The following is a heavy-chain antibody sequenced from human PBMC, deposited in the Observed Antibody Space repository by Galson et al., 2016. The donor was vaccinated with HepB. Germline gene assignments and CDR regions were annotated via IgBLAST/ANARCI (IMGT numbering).Heavy chain of an antibody. V-gene: IGHV3-48*02. CDR2: ITSGYTI. J-gene: IGHJ4*02. Sequence: SLRLSCAASGFTFSSYSMNWVRQTPGKGLEWVSYITSGYTIYYADSVKGRFTISRDNAKNSLYLQMNSLRDEDTAMYYCARVTTPFLNCDSWGQGTLVTVSS. CDR1: GFTFSSYS. D-gene: IGHD4-11*01. CDR3: ARVTTPFLNCDS.